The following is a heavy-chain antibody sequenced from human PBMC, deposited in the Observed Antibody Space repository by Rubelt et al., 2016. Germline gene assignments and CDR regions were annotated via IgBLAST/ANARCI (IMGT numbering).Heavy chain of an antibody. Sequence: QVQLVESGGGVVQPGRSLRLSCAASGFTFSSYAMHWVRQAPVKGLEWVAVISYDGSNKYYADSVKCRFTISRQNSKNKLYLQMKGLRAEETAVYYGARENRANGGDDLYNWFDPWGQGTLVTVSS. V-gene: IGHV3-30*14. D-gene: IGHD3-16*01. CDR1: GFTFSSYA. J-gene: IGHJ5*02. CDR3: ARENRANGGDDLYNWFDP. CDR2: ISYDGSNK.